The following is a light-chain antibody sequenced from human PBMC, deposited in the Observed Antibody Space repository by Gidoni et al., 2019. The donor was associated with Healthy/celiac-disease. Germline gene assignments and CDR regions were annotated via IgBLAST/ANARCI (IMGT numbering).Light chain of an antibody. V-gene: IGKV1-39*01. Sequence: DIQITQTPSSLSASVGDRVTTTCRASQSISSYLNSYQQKPGKAPKLLIYAASSLQSGVPSRFSGSGSGTDFTLTISSLQPEDFATYYCQQSYSTSWTFGQGTKVEIK. CDR2: AAS. J-gene: IGKJ1*01. CDR3: QQSYSTSWT. CDR1: QSISSY.